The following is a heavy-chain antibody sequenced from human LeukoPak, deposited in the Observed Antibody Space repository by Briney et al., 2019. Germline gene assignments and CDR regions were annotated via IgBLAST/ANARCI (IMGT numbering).Heavy chain of an antibody. Sequence: ASVKVSCKASGYTFTGYYMHWVRQAPGQGLEWMGWINPNSGGTNYAQKFQGRVTMTRDTSISTAYMELSRLRSDDTAVYYCARDRGVRGVTTALGYWSQGTLVTVSS. V-gene: IGHV1-2*02. CDR2: INPNSGGT. CDR3: ARDRGVRGVTTALGY. D-gene: IGHD3-10*01. J-gene: IGHJ4*02. CDR1: GYTFTGYY.